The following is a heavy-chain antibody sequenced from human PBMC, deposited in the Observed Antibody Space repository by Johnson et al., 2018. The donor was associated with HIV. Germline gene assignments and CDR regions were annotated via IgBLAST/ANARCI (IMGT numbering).Heavy chain of an antibody. V-gene: IGHV3-7*05. CDR1: GFTFSSYW. J-gene: IGHJ3*02. D-gene: IGHD5-18*01. Sequence: VQLVESGGGVVRPGGSLRLSCAASGFTFSSYWMSWVRQAPGKGLEWVANIKQDGSDKHYADSVKGRFTISRDNAKNPLNLQMNSLRAEDTAVYYCARGYSYEWRGELDAFGIWGQGTMVTVSS. CDR3: ARGYSYEWRGELDAFGI. CDR2: IKQDGSDK.